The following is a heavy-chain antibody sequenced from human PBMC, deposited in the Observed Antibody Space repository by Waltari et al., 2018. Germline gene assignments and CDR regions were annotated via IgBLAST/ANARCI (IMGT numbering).Heavy chain of an antibody. D-gene: IGHD2-8*02. CDR3: AKLKDIVLVVYAMLIDY. Sequence: EVQLLESGGGLVQPGGSLRLSCAASGFTFRSYAMSWVRQAPGKGLEWVSAISGSGGSTYYADSVKGRFTISRDNSKNTLYLQMNSLRAEDTAVYYCAKLKDIVLVVYAMLIDYWGQGTLVTVSS. V-gene: IGHV3-23*01. J-gene: IGHJ4*02. CDR2: ISGSGGST. CDR1: GFTFRSYA.